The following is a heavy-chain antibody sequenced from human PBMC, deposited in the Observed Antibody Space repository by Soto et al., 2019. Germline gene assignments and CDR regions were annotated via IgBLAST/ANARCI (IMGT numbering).Heavy chain of an antibody. CDR1: GGTFSSYA. CDR3: ARDKRSGWYGGADP. Sequence: QVQLVQSGAEVKTPGSSVKVSCKASGGTFSSYAISWVRQAPGHGLEWMGGIIPIFGTANYAQKFQGRVTITADKSTSTAYMALRSLGSEDTDVYYCARDKRSGWYGGADPWGQGTLVTVSS. V-gene: IGHV1-69*06. J-gene: IGHJ5*02. CDR2: IIPIFGTA. D-gene: IGHD6-19*01.